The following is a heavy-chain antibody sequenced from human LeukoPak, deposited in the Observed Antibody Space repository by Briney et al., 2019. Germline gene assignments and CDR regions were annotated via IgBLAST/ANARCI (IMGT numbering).Heavy chain of an antibody. J-gene: IGHJ4*02. CDR1: GFTFSNAW. CDR2: IKSKTDGGTT. CDR3: TTDSPPYSSGWYSRTTWT. Sequence: GESLRLSCAASGFTFSNAWMSWVRQAPGKGLEWVGRIKSKTDGGTTDYAAPVKGRFTISRDDSKNTLYLQMNSLKTEDTAVYYCTTDSPPYSSGWYSRTTWTWGQGTLVTVSS. V-gene: IGHV3-15*01. D-gene: IGHD6-19*01.